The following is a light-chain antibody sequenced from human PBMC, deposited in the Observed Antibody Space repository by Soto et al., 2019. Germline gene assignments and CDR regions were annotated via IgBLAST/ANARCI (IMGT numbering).Light chain of an antibody. Sequence: EIVSTQSPATLSLSPGERATLSCRASQSVSSYLAWYQQKPGQAPRLLIYDASNRATGIPARFSGSGSGTDFTLTISSLEPEDFAVYYCQQRSNWPFVTFGQGTKVDIK. V-gene: IGKV3-11*01. CDR1: QSVSSY. CDR2: DAS. J-gene: IGKJ1*01. CDR3: QQRSNWPFVT.